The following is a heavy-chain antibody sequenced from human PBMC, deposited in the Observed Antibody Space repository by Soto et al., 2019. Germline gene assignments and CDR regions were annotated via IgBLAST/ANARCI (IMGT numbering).Heavy chain of an antibody. Sequence: QVQLVESGGGVVQPGRSLRLSCAASGFTFSSYDMHWVRQAPGKGLEWVAVISYDGSNENYGDSVKGRFTIFRDNSRNTLYLQMNSLRAEDTAVYYCAKGPGYGGTANGYWGQGTRVTVSA. CDR3: AKGPGYGGTANGY. J-gene: IGHJ4*02. CDR1: GFTFSSYD. D-gene: IGHD5-18*01. CDR2: ISYDGSNE. V-gene: IGHV3-30*18.